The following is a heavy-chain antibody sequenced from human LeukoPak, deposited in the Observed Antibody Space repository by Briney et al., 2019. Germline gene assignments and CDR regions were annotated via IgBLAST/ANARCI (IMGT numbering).Heavy chain of an antibody. V-gene: IGHV3-23*01. J-gene: IGHJ4*02. D-gene: IGHD1-26*01. CDR3: AKGGSDYDDHGYSFDY. CDR1: GFTFSSYA. Sequence: AGGSLRLSCAASGFTFSSYAMSWVRQAPGEGLEWVSAISSSGGNTYYADSVKGRFTISRDNSKNTLYLQMNSLRAEDTAVYYCAKGGSDYDDHGYSFDYWGQGALVTVSS. CDR2: ISSSGGNT.